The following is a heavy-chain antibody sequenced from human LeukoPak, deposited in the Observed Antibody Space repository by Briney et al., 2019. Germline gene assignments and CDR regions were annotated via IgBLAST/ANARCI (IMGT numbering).Heavy chain of an antibody. CDR3: ARVADIVVVPAAYGGYYFDY. V-gene: IGHV4-39*07. CDR1: GGSISSSSYY. Sequence: PSETLSLTCTVSGGSISSSSYYWGWIRQPPGKGLEWIGSIYYSGSTYYNPSHKSRVTISVDTSKNQFSLKLSSVTAADTAVYYCARVADIVVVPAAYGGYYFDYWGQGTLVTVSS. CDR2: IYYSGST. D-gene: IGHD2-2*01. J-gene: IGHJ4*02.